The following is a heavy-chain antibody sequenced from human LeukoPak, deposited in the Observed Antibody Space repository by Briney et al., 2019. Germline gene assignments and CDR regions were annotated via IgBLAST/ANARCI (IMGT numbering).Heavy chain of an antibody. CDR1: GGSFSGYY. CDR3: ARTTEAHSWRTRYYDYYMDV. V-gene: IGHV4-34*01. CDR2: IYYSGST. D-gene: IGHD6-13*01. J-gene: IGHJ6*03. Sequence: KPSETLSLTCAVYGGSFSGYYWSWIRQPPGKGLEWIGSIYYSGSTYYNPSLKSRVTISVDTSKNQFSLKLSSVTAADTAVYYCARTTEAHSWRTRYYDYYMDVWGKGTTVTVSS.